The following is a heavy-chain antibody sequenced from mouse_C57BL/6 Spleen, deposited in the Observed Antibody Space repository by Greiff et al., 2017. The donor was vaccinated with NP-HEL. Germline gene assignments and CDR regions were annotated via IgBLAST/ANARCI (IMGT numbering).Heavy chain of an antibody. CDR3: ARRDYYGSSLPYFDY. CDR2: IDPSDSYT. J-gene: IGHJ2*01. CDR1: GYTFTSYW. Sequence: LQQPGAELVMPGASVKLSCKASGYTFTSYWMHWVKQRPGQGLEWIGEIDPSDSYTNYNQKFKGKSTLTVDKSSSTAYMQLSSLTSEDSAVYYCARRDYYGSSLPYFDYWGQGTTLTVSS. D-gene: IGHD1-1*01. V-gene: IGHV1-69*01.